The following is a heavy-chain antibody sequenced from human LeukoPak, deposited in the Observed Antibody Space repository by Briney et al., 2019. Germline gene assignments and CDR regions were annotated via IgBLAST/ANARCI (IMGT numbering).Heavy chain of an antibody. CDR3: AKGPRDGDYAPFDY. Sequence: TGGSLRLSCAASGFAFSDSVMHWVRQAPGKGLEWVAVISYDGSNKYYADSLKGRFTISRDNSKNTLYLQVNSLRAEDTAVYYCAKGPRDGDYAPFDYWGQGTLVTVSS. V-gene: IGHV3-30-3*01. J-gene: IGHJ4*02. CDR2: ISYDGSNK. D-gene: IGHD4-17*01. CDR1: GFAFSDSV.